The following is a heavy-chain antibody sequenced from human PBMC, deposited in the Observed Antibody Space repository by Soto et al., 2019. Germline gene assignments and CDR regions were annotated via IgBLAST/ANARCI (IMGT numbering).Heavy chain of an antibody. CDR1: GVAISSGNW. CDR3: ARLVYDSRLNYLYFDH. Sequence: SETLSLTCDVSGVAISSGNWWSWVRQPPGKGLEWIAEVYNDGSANYHPSLESRATISVDRSKNQFSLRLSSVTAADTGKYYCARLVYDSRLNYLYFDHWGQGTLVTVSS. J-gene: IGHJ4*02. D-gene: IGHD3-22*01. CDR2: VYNDGSA. V-gene: IGHV4-4*02.